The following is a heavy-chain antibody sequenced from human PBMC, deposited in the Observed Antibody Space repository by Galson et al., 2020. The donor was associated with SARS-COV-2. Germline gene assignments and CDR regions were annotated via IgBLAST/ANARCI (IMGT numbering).Heavy chain of an antibody. V-gene: IGHV2-5*02. D-gene: IGHD6-25*01. CDR3: AHTQLVMYSSAFLGLAKDYFDY. CDR2: IYWDDDK. Sequence: VSGPTLVKPTQTLTLTCTFSGFSLSTSGVGVGWIRQPPGKALEWLALIYWDDDKRYSPSLKSRLTITKDTSKNQVVLTMTNMDPVDTATYYCAHTQLVMYSSAFLGLAKDYFDYWGQGTLVTVSS. CDR1: GFSLSTSGVG. J-gene: IGHJ4*02.